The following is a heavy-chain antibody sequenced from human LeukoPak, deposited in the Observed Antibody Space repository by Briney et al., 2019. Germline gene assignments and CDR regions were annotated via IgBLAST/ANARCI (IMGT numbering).Heavy chain of an antibody. CDR3: ARGGVAGYFDY. J-gene: IGHJ4*02. D-gene: IGHD6-19*01. CDR1: GGSFSGYY. CDR2: INHSGST. V-gene: IGHV4-34*01. Sequence: PSETLSLTCAVYGGSFSGYYWSWIRQPPGKGLEWIGEINHSGSTNYNPSLKSRVTISVDTSKNQFSLKLSSVTAADTAVYYCARGGVAGYFDYWGQGTLVTVSS.